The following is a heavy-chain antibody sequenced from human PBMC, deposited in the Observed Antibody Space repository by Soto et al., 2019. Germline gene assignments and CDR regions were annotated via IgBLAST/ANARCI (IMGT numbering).Heavy chain of an antibody. Sequence: SETLSLTCTVSGGSISSGGYYWSWIRQHPGKGLEWIGYIYYSGSTYYNPSLKSRVTISVDTSKNQFSLKLSSVTAADTAVYYCAREGVLRYFDWSGMDYYYGMDVWGQGTTVTVSS. CDR1: GGSISSGGYY. CDR2: IYYSGST. CDR3: AREGVLRYFDWSGMDYYYGMDV. D-gene: IGHD3-9*01. V-gene: IGHV4-31*03. J-gene: IGHJ6*02.